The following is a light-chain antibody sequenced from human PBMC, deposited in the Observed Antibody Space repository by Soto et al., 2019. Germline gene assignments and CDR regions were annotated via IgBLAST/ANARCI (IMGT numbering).Light chain of an antibody. V-gene: IGKV1-39*01. CDR1: QSISSY. Sequence: DIQMPQSPSTLPGSVGARVTITCRASQSISSYLNWYQQKPGKAPKLLIYAASSLQSGVPSRFSGSGSGTDFTLTISSLQPEDFATYYCQQSYSTPGTFGQGTKVDIK. CDR2: AAS. J-gene: IGKJ1*01. CDR3: QQSYSTPGT.